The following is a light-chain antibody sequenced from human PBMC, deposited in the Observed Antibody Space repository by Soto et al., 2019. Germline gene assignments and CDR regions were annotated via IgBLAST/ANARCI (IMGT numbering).Light chain of an antibody. CDR3: QQYETFSGT. CDR2: DAS. CDR1: QSVSGW. J-gene: IGKJ1*01. Sequence: DIQMTQSPSTLSASVGETVTVTCRASQSVSGWLAWYQQKPGEAPKLLIYDASALSRGVPSRFSGSGSGTKFTLTIASLQPDDFATNYCQQYETFSGTFGPGTKVDIK. V-gene: IGKV1-5*01.